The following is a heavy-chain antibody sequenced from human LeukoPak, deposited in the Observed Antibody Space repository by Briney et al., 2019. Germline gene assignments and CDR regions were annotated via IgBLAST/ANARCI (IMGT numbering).Heavy chain of an antibody. CDR1: GGSISTYY. D-gene: IGHD5-12*01. J-gene: IGHJ3*02. Sequence: SETLSLTCTVSGGSISTYYWTWIRQPPGKGLEWIGYIYYTGSTNYNPSLKSRVTISVDTSKNQFSLKLSTVTAADTAVYYCARVYGSGYDFRGAFDIWGQGTMVTVSS. V-gene: IGHV4-59*01. CDR2: IYYTGST. CDR3: ARVYGSGYDFRGAFDI.